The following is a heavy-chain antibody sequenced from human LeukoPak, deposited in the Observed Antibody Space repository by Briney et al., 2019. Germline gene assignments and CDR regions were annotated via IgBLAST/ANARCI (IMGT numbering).Heavy chain of an antibody. Sequence: SGGSLRLSCAASGFTLSSYSMNWVRQAPGKGLEWVSSISSSSCYIYYADSVKGRFTISRDNAKNSLYLQMNSLRAEDTAVYYCARGDDYGGNSGTYFDYWGQGTLVTVSS. V-gene: IGHV3-21*01. CDR1: GFTLSSYS. CDR2: ISSSSCYI. CDR3: ARGDDYGGNSGTYFDY. D-gene: IGHD4-23*01. J-gene: IGHJ4*02.